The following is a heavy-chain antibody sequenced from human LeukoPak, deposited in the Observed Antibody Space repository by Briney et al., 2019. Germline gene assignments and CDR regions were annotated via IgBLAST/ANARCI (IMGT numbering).Heavy chain of an antibody. Sequence: SETLSLTCAVYGGSFSGYYWSWIRQPPGKGLEWIGEINHSGSTNYNPSLKSRVTISVDRSKNQFSLKLSSVTAADTAVYYCARDLGTGGGSYYFDYWGQGTLVTVSS. V-gene: IGHV4-34*01. CDR2: INHSGST. CDR3: ARDLGTGGGSYYFDY. D-gene: IGHD7-27*01. CDR1: GGSFSGYY. J-gene: IGHJ4*02.